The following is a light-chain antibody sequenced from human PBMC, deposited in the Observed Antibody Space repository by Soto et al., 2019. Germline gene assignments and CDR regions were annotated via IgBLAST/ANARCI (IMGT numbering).Light chain of an antibody. Sequence: DIVMTQSPDSLAVSLGERATINCKSSQSVLSSSNNKNFLAWYQQKPGQSPKLLIYWASTRESGVTDRFSGSGSGTDFTLTISSLQAEDVAVYYCQQYYRFPYTFGQGTKLEIK. J-gene: IGKJ2*01. CDR3: QQYYRFPYT. CDR2: WAS. V-gene: IGKV4-1*01. CDR1: QSVLSSSNNKNF.